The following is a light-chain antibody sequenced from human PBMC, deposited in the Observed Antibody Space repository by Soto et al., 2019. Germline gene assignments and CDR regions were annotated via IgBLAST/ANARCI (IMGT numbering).Light chain of an antibody. Sequence: DIQMTQSPSTLSASVGDRITITCRASQSFSSWLAWYQQKPGKAPKLLIYKASSLESGVPSRFSGSGSGTEFTLTISSLQPDDFATYYYQQYSSYPLTFGGGTKVEIK. CDR3: QQYSSYPLT. CDR2: KAS. CDR1: QSFSSW. J-gene: IGKJ4*01. V-gene: IGKV1-5*03.